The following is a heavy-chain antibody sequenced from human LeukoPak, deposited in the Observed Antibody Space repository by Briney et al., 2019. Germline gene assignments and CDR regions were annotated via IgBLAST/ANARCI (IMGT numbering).Heavy chain of an antibody. CDR2: ISGSGGTT. J-gene: IGHJ4*02. D-gene: IGHD2-8*01. CDR1: VFTFSQYG. CDR3: ATEPGTCVYFFLN. Sequence: GGSLRLSCAASVFTFSQYGISWVRQAPGKGLEWVSSISGSGGTTYYADSVKGRFTISRDNSKQMLYLQMNSLRAEDTAVYYCATEPGTCVYFFLNWGQGTLVTVSS. V-gene: IGHV3-23*01.